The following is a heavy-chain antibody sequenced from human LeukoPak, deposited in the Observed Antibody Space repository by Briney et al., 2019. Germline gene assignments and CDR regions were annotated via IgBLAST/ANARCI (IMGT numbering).Heavy chain of an antibody. CDR1: GYTFTSYG. CDR2: ISVYNGNP. CDR3: ARGTTVTTHYYYYYGMDV. J-gene: IGHJ6*02. V-gene: IGHV1-18*01. D-gene: IGHD4-11*01. Sequence: GAVTVSCKACGYTFTSYGMSGVGQARGQGGEWMGWISVYNGNPNYAQKLQGRVTMTTDTSTSTAYMELRSLRSDDTAVYYCARGTTVTTHYYYYYGMDVWGQGTTVTVSS.